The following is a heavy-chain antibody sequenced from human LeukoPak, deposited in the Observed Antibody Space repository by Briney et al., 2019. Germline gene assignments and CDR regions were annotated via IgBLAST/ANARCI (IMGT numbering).Heavy chain of an antibody. CDR3: ARTKGYFDWLSSYYYYYYMDV. CDR2: IDWDDDK. CDR1: GFSLSTSGMC. Sequence: SGPALAKPTQTLTLTCTFSGFSLSTSGMCVSWIRQPPGKALEWLARIDWDDDKYYSTSLKTRLTISKDTSKNQVVLTMTNIDPVDTATYYCARTKGYFDWLSSYYYYYYMDVWGKGTTVTVSS. J-gene: IGHJ6*03. D-gene: IGHD3-9*01. V-gene: IGHV2-70*11.